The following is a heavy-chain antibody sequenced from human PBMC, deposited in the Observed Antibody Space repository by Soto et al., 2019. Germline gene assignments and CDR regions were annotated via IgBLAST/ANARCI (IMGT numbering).Heavy chain of an antibody. CDR1: GFTVSSNY. CDR2: IYSGDST. CDR3: ALSSSGNPTLYGMDV. Sequence: EVQLVESGGGLVQPGGSLRLSCAASGFTVSSNYMSWVRQAPGKGLEWVSVIYSGDSTYYADSVKGRFTISRDNSKNTLYLQMNSLRAEDTAVYYCALSSSGNPTLYGMDVWGQGTTVTVSS. V-gene: IGHV3-66*01. J-gene: IGHJ6*02. D-gene: IGHD6-6*01.